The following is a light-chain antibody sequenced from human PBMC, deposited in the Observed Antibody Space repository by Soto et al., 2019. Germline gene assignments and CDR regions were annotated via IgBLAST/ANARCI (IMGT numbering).Light chain of an antibody. V-gene: IGKV3-11*01. CDR1: QSISTY. J-gene: IGKJ5*01. CDR3: QQRYNWPIT. CDR2: DAS. Sequence: EILLTQSPPTLSLSPGESATLSCWASQSISTYLGWYQQKPGQAPRLLIYDASNRATGIPARFSGSGSGTDFTLTISSLEPEDFSVYYCQQRYNWPITFGQGTQLEIK.